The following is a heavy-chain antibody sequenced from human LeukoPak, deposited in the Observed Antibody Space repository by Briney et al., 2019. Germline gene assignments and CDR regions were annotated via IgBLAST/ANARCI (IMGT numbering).Heavy chain of an antibody. CDR2: IYYSGST. V-gene: IGHV4-31*03. J-gene: IGHJ4*02. Sequence: PSETLSLTCTVSGGSISSGGYYWSWIRQHPGKGLEWIGYIYYSGSTYYNPSLKSRVTISVDTSKNQFSLKLSSVTAADTAVYYWARGEYSYGLFDYWGKGTLVTVSS. CDR1: GGSISSGGYY. CDR3: ARGEYSYGLFDY. D-gene: IGHD5-18*01.